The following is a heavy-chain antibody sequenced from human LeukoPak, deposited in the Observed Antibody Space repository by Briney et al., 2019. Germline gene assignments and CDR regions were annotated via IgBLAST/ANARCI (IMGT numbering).Heavy chain of an antibody. Sequence: TSETLSLTCTVSGGSLNGYYWSWIRQPAGKGLEWIGRVYITGTTNYNPPLKSRVTMSVDTSKNQFSLRLTSVTAADTAVYYCARDSLEDIVVVVAATPGWFDPWGQGTLVTVSS. D-gene: IGHD2-15*01. CDR1: GGSLNGYY. J-gene: IGHJ5*02. CDR3: ARDSLEDIVVVVAATPGWFDP. CDR2: VYITGTT. V-gene: IGHV4-4*07.